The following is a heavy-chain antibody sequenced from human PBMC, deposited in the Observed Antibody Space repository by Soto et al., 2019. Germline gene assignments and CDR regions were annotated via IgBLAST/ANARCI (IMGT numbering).Heavy chain of an antibody. D-gene: IGHD2-15*01. J-gene: IGHJ4*02. CDR2: IGTAGDT. Sequence: EVQLVESGGGLVQPGGSLRLSCAASGFTFSSYDMHWVRQATGKGLEWVSAIGTAGDTYYPGSVKGRFTISRENAKNSLYLQMNSLRAEDTAVYYCARGSKEENCSGGSCHPTPDYWGQGTLVTVSS. V-gene: IGHV3-13*01. CDR1: GFTFSSYD. CDR3: ARGSKEENCSGGSCHPTPDY.